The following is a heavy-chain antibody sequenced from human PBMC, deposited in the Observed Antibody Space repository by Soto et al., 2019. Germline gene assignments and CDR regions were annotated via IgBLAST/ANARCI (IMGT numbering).Heavy chain of an antibody. J-gene: IGHJ4*02. CDR1: GFTVSSNY. CDR2: IYSGGST. V-gene: IGHV3-66*01. Sequence: GGSLRLSCAASGFTVSSNYMSWVRQAPGKGLEWVSVIYSGGSTYYADSVKGRFTISRDNSKNTLYLQMNSLRAEDTAVYYCARGKMEWLRLGNTYYFDYWGQGTLVTVSS. CDR3: ARGKMEWLRLGNTYYFDY. D-gene: IGHD5-12*01.